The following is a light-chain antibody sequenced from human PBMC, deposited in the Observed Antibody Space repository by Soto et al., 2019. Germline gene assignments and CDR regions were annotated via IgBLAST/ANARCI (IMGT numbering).Light chain of an antibody. CDR3: QQYQIDWT. V-gene: IGKV1-5*01. CDR2: DAS. Sequence: DIQMTQSPSTLSASVGDRVTITCRASQRVNNCLAWYQQKPGKAPTLLIYDASSLQDGVPSRFSGSGSGTEFTLIISSLQPDDFATYYCQQYQIDWTFGQGTKVEIK. J-gene: IGKJ1*01. CDR1: QRVNNC.